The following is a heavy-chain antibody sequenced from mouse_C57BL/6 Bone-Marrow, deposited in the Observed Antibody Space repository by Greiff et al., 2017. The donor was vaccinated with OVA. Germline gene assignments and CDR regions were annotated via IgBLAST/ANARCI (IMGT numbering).Heavy chain of an antibody. Sequence: VQLQQPGAELVRPGSSVKLSCKASGYTFTSYWMDWVKQRPGQGLEWIGNIYPSDSETHYNQKIKDKATLTGDKSSSTAYMQLSSLTSEDSAVYYCARGVFLFAYWGQGTLVTVSA. V-gene: IGHV1-61*01. CDR1: GYTFTSYW. CDR3: ARGVFLFAY. CDR2: IYPSDSET. J-gene: IGHJ3*01.